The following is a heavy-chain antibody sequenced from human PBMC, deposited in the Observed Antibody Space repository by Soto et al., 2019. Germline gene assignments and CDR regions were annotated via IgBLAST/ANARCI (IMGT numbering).Heavy chain of an antibody. Sequence: EVQLVESGGGLVQPGGSLRLSCAASGFTFSSYSMNWVRQAPGKGLEWVSYISSSSSIIYYADSVKGRFTISRDNAKNSLYLQMNSLRDEDTAVYYCARDLPEGGVYYDSSGYDYWGQGTLVTVSS. CDR3: ARDLPEGGVYYDSSGYDY. J-gene: IGHJ4*02. CDR2: ISSSSSII. D-gene: IGHD3-22*01. V-gene: IGHV3-48*02. CDR1: GFTFSSYS.